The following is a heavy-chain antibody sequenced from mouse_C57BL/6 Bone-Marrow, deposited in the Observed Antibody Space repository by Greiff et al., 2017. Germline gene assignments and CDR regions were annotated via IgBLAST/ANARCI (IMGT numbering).Heavy chain of an antibody. D-gene: IGHD2-1*01. CDR1: GYTFTSYW. CDR3: ARCGNYPYAMDY. Sequence: VQLQQPGAELVKPGASVKLSCKASGYTFTSYWMQWVKQRPGQGLEWIGVIDPSDSYTNYNQKFKGKATLTVDTSSSTAYMQLSSLTSEDSAVYYCARCGNYPYAMDYWGQGTSVTVSS. J-gene: IGHJ4*01. V-gene: IGHV1-50*01. CDR2: IDPSDSYT.